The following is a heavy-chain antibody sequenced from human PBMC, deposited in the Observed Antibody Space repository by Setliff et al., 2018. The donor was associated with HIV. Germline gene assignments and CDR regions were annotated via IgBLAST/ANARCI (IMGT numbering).Heavy chain of an antibody. CDR2: IYPDESDS. CDR3: ARQPMVQGIETNFDY. D-gene: IGHD3-10*01. V-gene: IGHV5-51*01. J-gene: IGHJ4*02. Sequence: GESLKISCKGSGYSFTSYWIGWVRQMPGKGLEWMGVIYPDESDSRYSPSFRGQVTISADKYIDTAYLQWSSLKSSDTAIYYCARQPMVQGIETNFDYWGQGTQVTVSS. CDR1: GYSFTSYW.